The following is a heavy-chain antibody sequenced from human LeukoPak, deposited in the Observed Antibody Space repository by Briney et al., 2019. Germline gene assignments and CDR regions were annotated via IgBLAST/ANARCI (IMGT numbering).Heavy chain of an antibody. Sequence: ASVKVSCKASGYTFTSYYMHWVRQAPGQGLEWMGIINPSGGSTSYAQKFQGRVTMTRDTSISTAYMELSRLRSDDTAVYYCARDWLGYCSSTSCQEVDYWGQGTLVTVSS. D-gene: IGHD2-2*01. J-gene: IGHJ4*02. CDR3: ARDWLGYCSSTSCQEVDY. CDR2: INPSGGST. CDR1: GYTFTSYY. V-gene: IGHV1-46*01.